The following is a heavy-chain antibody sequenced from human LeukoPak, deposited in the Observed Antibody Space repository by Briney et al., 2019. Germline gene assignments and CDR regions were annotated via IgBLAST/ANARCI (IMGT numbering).Heavy chain of an antibody. CDR1: GFTVSSNY. CDR3: ARAPRGYSYVLDY. V-gene: IGHV3-66*01. CDR2: IYSDRST. Sequence: GGSLRLSCAVSGFTVSSNYMSWVRQAPGKGLEWVSVIYSDRSTYYADSVKGRFTISRDNSKNTLFLQMNSLRAEDTAVYYCARAPRGYSYVLDYWGQGTLVTVSS. D-gene: IGHD5-18*01. J-gene: IGHJ4*02.